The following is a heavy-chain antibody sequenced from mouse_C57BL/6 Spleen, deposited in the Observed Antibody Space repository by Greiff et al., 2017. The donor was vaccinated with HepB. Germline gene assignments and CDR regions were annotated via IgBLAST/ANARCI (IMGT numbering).Heavy chain of an antibody. D-gene: IGHD2-1*01. CDR1: GFNIKDDY. V-gene: IGHV14-4*01. CDR3: TSFYYGNYERAMDY. Sequence: EVQLQQSGAELVRPGASVKLSCTASGFNIKDDYMHWVKQRPEQGLEWIGWIDPENGDTEYASKFQGKATITADTSSNTAYLQLSSLTSEDTAVYYCTSFYYGNYERAMDYWGQGTSVTVSS. J-gene: IGHJ4*01. CDR2: IDPENGDT.